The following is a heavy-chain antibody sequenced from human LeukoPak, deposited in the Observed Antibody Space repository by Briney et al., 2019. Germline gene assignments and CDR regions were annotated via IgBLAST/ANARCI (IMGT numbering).Heavy chain of an antibody. CDR2: IYHSGST. CDR3: AIRIPGPDIAAAGSFDY. CDR1: GYSLSSGYY. J-gene: IGHJ4*02. Sequence: SETLSLTCTVSGYSLSSGYYWGWIRQPPGKGLEWIGSIYHSGSTYYNPSLKSRVTISVDTSKNQFSLKLSSVTAADTAVYYCAIRIPGPDIAAAGSFDYWGQGTLVTVSS. V-gene: IGHV4-38-2*02. D-gene: IGHD6-13*01.